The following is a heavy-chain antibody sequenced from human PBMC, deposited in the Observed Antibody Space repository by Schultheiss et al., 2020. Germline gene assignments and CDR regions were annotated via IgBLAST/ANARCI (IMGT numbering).Heavy chain of an antibody. CDR3: AKRPQQQSFRAGWLDP. V-gene: IGHV3-30*18. J-gene: IGHJ5*02. Sequence: GGSLRLSCAASGFTFSSYGMHWVRQAPGKGLEWVAVISYDGSNKYYADSVKGRFTISRDNSQNTLYLQMNSLRAEDTAVYYCAKRPQQQSFRAGWLDPWGQGTVVTVSS. CDR1: GFTFSSYG. CDR2: ISYDGSNK. D-gene: IGHD6-13*01.